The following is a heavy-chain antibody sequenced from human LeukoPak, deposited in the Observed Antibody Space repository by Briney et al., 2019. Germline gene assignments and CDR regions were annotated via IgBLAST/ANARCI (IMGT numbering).Heavy chain of an antibody. CDR2: IYYSGST. V-gene: IGHV4-61*05. CDR1: GGSISSSSYY. Sequence: PSETLSLTCTVSGGSISSSSYYWGWIRQPPGKGLEWIGYIYYSGSTNYNPSLKSRVTISVDTSKNQFSLKLSSVTAADTAVYYCARGLSLRIAAIRSYYYYMDVWGKGTTVTVSS. J-gene: IGHJ6*03. D-gene: IGHD6-13*01. CDR3: ARGLSLRIAAIRSYYYYMDV.